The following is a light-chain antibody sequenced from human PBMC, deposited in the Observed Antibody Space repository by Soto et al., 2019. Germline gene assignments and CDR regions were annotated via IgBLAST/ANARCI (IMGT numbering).Light chain of an antibody. CDR1: QGISSW. CDR2: AAA. J-gene: IGKJ3*01. V-gene: IGKV1D-12*01. Sequence: DIQMTQSPSSVSASVGDRVTITCRASQGISSWLAWYQQVPGKAPKLLIYAAATLQSGVSSRFSGSYSGTDFTLTISSLQSEDSAVYYCHQYNSWPRGTFGPGTKVEIK. CDR3: HQYNSWPRGT.